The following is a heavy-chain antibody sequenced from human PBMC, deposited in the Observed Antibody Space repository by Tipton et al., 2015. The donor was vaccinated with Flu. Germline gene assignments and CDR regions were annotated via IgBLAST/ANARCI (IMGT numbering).Heavy chain of an antibody. CDR3: ARRNYSNYVSEPKNWFDP. V-gene: IGHV4-61*02. CDR1: GGSISSGGYY. J-gene: IGHJ5*02. CDR2: IYPSGRA. D-gene: IGHD1-7*01. Sequence: TLSLTCTVSGGSISSGGYYWSWIRQQAGRGLHWIGRIYPSGRANYNPSLESRVTMSVDTSRNQFSLRLTSVTAADTAVYYLARRNYSNYVSEPKNWFDPWGQGTLVTVSS.